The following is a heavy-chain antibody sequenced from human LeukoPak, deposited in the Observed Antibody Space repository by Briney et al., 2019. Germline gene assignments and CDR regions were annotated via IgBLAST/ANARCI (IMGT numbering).Heavy chain of an antibody. CDR2: INSDGSST. Sequence: GGSLRLSCAASGFTFSSYWMHWVRQAPGKGLVWVSRINSDGSSTSYADSVKGRFTISRDNSKNTLYLQMNSLRAEDTAVYYCAKSFSGSYLDAFDIWGQGTMVTVSS. CDR3: AKSFSGSYLDAFDI. V-gene: IGHV3-74*01. CDR1: GFTFSSYW. D-gene: IGHD1-26*01. J-gene: IGHJ3*02.